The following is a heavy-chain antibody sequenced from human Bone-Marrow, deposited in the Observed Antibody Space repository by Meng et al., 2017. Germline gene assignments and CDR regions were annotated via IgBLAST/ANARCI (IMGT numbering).Heavy chain of an antibody. D-gene: IGHD5-24*01. Sequence: SLKISCAASGFTFDDYAMHWVRQAPGKGLEWVSGISWNSGSIGYADSVKGRFTISRDNAKNSLYLQMNSLRAEDTAVYYCVRGGRDGYNYFSYWGQGTLVTVSS. CDR2: ISWNSGSI. V-gene: IGHV3-9*01. J-gene: IGHJ4*02. CDR1: GFTFDDYA. CDR3: VRGGRDGYNYFSY.